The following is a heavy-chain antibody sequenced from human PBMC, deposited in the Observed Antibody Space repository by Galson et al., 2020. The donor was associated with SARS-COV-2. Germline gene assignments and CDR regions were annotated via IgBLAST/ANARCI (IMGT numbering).Heavy chain of an antibody. CDR1: GFTFSDYY. CDR2: FSSSSSYT. V-gene: IGHV3-11*06. D-gene: IGHD3-3*01. CDR3: ARDEGNYDFWSGYQLDWFDP. J-gene: IGHJ5*02. Sequence: GGSLRLSCAASGFTFSDYYMSWIRQAPGKGLEWVSYFSSSSSYTNYADSVKGRFTITRDNAKNSLYLQMNSLRAEDTAVYDCARDEGNYDFWSGYQLDWFDPWGQGALVTVSS.